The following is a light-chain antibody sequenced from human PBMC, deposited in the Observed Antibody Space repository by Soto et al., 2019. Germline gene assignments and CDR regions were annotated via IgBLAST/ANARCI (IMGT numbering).Light chain of an antibody. V-gene: IGLV1-40*01. CDR2: GNS. CDR3: QSYDSALSGAL. J-gene: IGLJ2*01. Sequence: QSVLTQPPSVSGAPGQRVTISCTGSSSNIGAGFDAHWFQQVPGTAPKLLIYGNSNRPSGVPDRFSGSKSGTSASLAITGLHAEDEADYYCQSYDSALSGALFGGGTKLTVL. CDR1: SSNIGAGFD.